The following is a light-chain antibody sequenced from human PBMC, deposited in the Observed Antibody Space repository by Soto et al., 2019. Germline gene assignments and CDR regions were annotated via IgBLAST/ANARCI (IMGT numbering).Light chain of an antibody. CDR2: EVT. J-gene: IGLJ1*01. V-gene: IGLV2-14*01. CDR1: SSDVGAYNY. Sequence: QSVLTQPASVSGSPGQSITISCTGTSSDVGAYNYVSWYQQHPDKAPKVMIYEVTNRPSGVSNRSSGSKSGNTASLTISGLQAEDEADYYCSSYTRSDIFIFGTGTKVTVL. CDR3: SSYTRSDIFI.